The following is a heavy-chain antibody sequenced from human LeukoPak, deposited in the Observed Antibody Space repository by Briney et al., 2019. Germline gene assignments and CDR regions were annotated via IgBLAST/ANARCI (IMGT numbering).Heavy chain of an antibody. CDR2: INHSGST. CDR3: ARSGSGYLRYYFDY. Sequence: SETLSLTCAIYSESFSGYFWSWIRQPPGKGLEWIGEINHSGSTNYNPSLKSRVTISVDTSKNQFSLKLSSVTAADTAVYYCARSGSGYLRYYFDYWGQGTLVTVSS. V-gene: IGHV4-34*01. D-gene: IGHD5-12*01. CDR1: SESFSGYF. J-gene: IGHJ4*02.